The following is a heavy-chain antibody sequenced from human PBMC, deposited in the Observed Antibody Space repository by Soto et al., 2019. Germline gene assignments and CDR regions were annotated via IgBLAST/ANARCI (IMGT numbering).Heavy chain of an antibody. CDR1: GFTFSSYS. CDR2: ISSSSSYI. D-gene: IGHD3-16*01. J-gene: IGHJ4*02. V-gene: IGHV3-21*01. CDR3: ARVAFGGVMAY. Sequence: GGSLRLSCAASGFTFSSYSMNWVRQAPGKGLEWVSSISSSSSYIYYADSVKGRFTISRDNAKNSLYLQMNSLRAEDTAVYYCARVAFGGVMAYWGQGTLVTVSS.